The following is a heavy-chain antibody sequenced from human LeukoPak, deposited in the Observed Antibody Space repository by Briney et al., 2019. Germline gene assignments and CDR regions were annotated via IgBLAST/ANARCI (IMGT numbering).Heavy chain of an antibody. Sequence: GGSLRLSCLGSGFIFGEHAISWVCQAPGKGLEWVGFIRSEAYGETTEYAASVSGRFTISRDNTRGIAYLQMNNLKIEDTAVYYCARGPILLWIHNGMDVWGPGTTVTVSS. CDR3: ARGPILLWIHNGMDV. V-gene: IGHV3-49*04. J-gene: IGHJ6*02. CDR1: GFIFGEHA. D-gene: IGHD3-10*01. CDR2: IRSEAYGETT.